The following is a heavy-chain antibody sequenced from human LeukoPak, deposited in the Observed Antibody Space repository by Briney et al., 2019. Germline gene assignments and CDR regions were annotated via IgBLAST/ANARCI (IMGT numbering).Heavy chain of an antibody. Sequence: SETLSLTCTVSGGSISSSSYSWGWIRQPPGKGLEWIGSIYYSGSTYYNPSLKSRVTISVDTSKNQFSLKLSSVTAADTAVYYCASTRPYYDFWSGYYSATTLFYYYYYMDVWGKGTTVTVSS. CDR1: GGSISSSSYS. D-gene: IGHD3-3*01. CDR3: ASTRPYYDFWSGYYSATTLFYYYYYMDV. V-gene: IGHV4-39*07. CDR2: IYYSGST. J-gene: IGHJ6*03.